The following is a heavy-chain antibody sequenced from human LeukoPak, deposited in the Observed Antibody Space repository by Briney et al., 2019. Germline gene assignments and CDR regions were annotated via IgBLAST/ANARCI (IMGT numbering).Heavy chain of an antibody. Sequence: GGSLRLSCAASGFTFSSYGMHWVRQAPGKGLEWVAFIRYDGSNKYYADSVKGRFTISRDNAKNSLYLQMNSLRAEDTAVYYCARDLYSSSWSDYWGQGTLVTVSS. CDR1: GFTFSSYG. D-gene: IGHD6-13*01. V-gene: IGHV3-30*02. CDR3: ARDLYSSSWSDY. J-gene: IGHJ4*02. CDR2: IRYDGSNK.